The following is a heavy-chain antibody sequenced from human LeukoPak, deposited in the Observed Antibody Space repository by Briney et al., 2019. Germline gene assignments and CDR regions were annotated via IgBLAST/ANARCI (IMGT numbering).Heavy chain of an antibody. J-gene: IGHJ5*02. D-gene: IGHD3-10*01. CDR2: IKQDGSEK. V-gene: IGHV3-7*01. CDR1: GFTFSSYW. CDR3: ARERGSGSYYPFDP. Sequence: PGGSLRLSCAASGFTFSSYWMSWVRQAPGKGLEWVANIKQDGSEKYYVDSVKGRFTISRDNAKNSLYLQMNSLRAEDTAVYYCARERGSGSYYPFDPWGQGTLVTVSS.